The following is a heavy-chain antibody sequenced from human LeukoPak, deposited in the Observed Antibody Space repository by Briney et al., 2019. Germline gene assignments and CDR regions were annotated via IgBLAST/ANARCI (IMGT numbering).Heavy chain of an antibody. Sequence: ASVKVSCKASGFIFTSHDMNWVRQAPGQGLEWMGWISAYNGNTNYAQKLQGRVTMTTDTSTSIAYMELRSLRSDDTAVYYCARHPSNYFDSSGYFGCFDPWGQGTLVTVSS. CDR2: ISAYNGNT. V-gene: IGHV1-18*01. CDR3: ARHPSNYFDSSGYFGCFDP. D-gene: IGHD3-22*01. J-gene: IGHJ5*02. CDR1: GFIFTSHD.